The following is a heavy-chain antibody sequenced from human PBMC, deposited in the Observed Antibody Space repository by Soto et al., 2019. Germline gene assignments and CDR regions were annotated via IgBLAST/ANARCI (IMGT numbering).Heavy chain of an antibody. D-gene: IGHD4-17*01. J-gene: IGHJ4*02. CDR2: IWYDGSNE. Sequence: PGGSLRLCCAASGFTFSSFGVHWVRQAPGKGLEWVAVIWYDGSNEYYADSVKGRFTISRDNSKNTLYLQMNSLGAEDTAVYYCARSSPSTVTTVDYWGQGTLVTVSS. CDR1: GFTFSSFG. V-gene: IGHV3-33*01. CDR3: ARSSPSTVTTVDY.